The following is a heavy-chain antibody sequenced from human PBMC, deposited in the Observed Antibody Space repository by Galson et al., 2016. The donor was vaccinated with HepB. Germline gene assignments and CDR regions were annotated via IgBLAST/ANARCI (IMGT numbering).Heavy chain of an antibody. CDR2: INRDGSEK. CDR3: ARDGGSSSPYWDYCDY. CDR1: RFSFGVYW. D-gene: IGHD2-2*01. J-gene: IGHJ4*02. V-gene: IGHV3-7*01. Sequence: SLRLSCAASRFSFGVYWMNWVRQAPGKGLEWVANINRDGSEKYYLDSVKGRFTISRDNAKNSLYLQMDSLRAEDTAVYYCARDGGSSSPYWDYCDYWGQGTQVTVSS.